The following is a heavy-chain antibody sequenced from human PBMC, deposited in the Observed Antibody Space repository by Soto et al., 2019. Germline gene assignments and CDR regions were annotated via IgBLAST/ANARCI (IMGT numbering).Heavy chain of an antibody. D-gene: IGHD6-6*01. CDR2: IYHSGST. V-gene: IGHV4-30-2*01. J-gene: IGHJ4*02. CDR3: ARGRIAARHPDY. CDR1: GGSISSGGYS. Sequence: LSLTCAVSGGSISSGGYSWSWIRQPPGKGLEWIGYIYHSGSTYYNPSLKSRVTISVDRSKNQFSLKLSSVTAADTAVYYCARGRIAARHPDYWGQGTLVTVSS.